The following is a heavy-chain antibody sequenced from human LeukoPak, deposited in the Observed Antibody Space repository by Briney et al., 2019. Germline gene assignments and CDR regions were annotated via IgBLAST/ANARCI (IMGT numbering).Heavy chain of an antibody. D-gene: IGHD4-17*01. Sequence: GGSLRLSCAASGFTFNNYGMHWVRQAPGKGLEWVAFIRYDGRNKYYADSVKGRFTISRDNSKNTLYLQMNSLRAEDTAVYYCARGSKSYGDYIRSRIHYFDYWGQGTLVTVSS. J-gene: IGHJ4*02. CDR2: IRYDGRNK. V-gene: IGHV3-30*02. CDR3: ARGSKSYGDYIRSRIHYFDY. CDR1: GFTFNNYG.